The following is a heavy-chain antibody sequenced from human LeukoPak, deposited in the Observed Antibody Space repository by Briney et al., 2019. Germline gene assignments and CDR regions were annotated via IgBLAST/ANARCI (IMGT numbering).Heavy chain of an antibody. V-gene: IGHV3-11*01. CDR1: GFTFSDYY. CDR3: ARDGVGIVVVPAATSYYYGMDV. Sequence: GGSLRLSCAASGFTFSDYYMSWIRQAPGKGREWVSYISSRGSTIYYADSVKGRFTISRDNAKNSLYLQMNSLRAEDTAVYYCARDGVGIVVVPAATSYYYGMDVWGQGTTVTVSS. J-gene: IGHJ6*02. D-gene: IGHD2-2*01. CDR2: ISSRGSTI.